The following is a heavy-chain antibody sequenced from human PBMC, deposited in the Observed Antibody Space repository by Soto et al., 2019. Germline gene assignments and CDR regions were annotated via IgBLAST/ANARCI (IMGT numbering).Heavy chain of an antibody. CDR2: ISYDGSNK. CDR1: GFTFSSYG. V-gene: IGHV3-30*18. Sequence: SCKASGFTFSSYGMHWVRQAPGKGLEWVAVISYDGSNKYYADSVKGRFTISRDNSKNTLYLQMNSLRAEDTAVYYCAKETPVGDAFDIWGQGTMVTVSS. CDR3: AKETPVGDAFDI. J-gene: IGHJ3*02.